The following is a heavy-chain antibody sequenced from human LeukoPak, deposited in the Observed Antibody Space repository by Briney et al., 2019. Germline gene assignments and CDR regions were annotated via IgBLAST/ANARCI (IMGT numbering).Heavy chain of an antibody. D-gene: IGHD3-9*01. CDR2: IKQDGSEK. CDR1: GFIVSSYG. CDR3: ARDPYILTGYMYYFDY. Sequence: GGSLRLSCAASGFIVSSYGMYWVRQAPGKGLEWVANIKQDGSEKYYVDSVKGRFTISRDNAKNSLYLQMNSLRAEDTAVYYCARDPYILTGYMYYFDYWGQGTLVTVSS. V-gene: IGHV3-7*01. J-gene: IGHJ4*02.